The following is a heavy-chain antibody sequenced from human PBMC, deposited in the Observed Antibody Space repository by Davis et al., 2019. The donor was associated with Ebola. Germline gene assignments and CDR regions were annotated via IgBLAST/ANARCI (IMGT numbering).Heavy chain of an antibody. CDR2: ISYDGSNK. CDR3: AKTLVREVMVYASYFDY. J-gene: IGHJ4*02. D-gene: IGHD2-8*01. V-gene: IGHV3-30*04. CDR1: GFTFSSYA. Sequence: GESLKISCAASGFTFSSYAMHWVRQAPGKGLEWVAVISYDGSNKYYADSVKGRFTISRDNSKNTVYLQMNSLRGEDTAVYYCAKTLVREVMVYASYFDYWGQGTLVTVSS.